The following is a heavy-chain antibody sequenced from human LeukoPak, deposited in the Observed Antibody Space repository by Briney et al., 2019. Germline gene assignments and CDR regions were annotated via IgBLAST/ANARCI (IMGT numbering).Heavy chain of an antibody. Sequence: GGSLRLSCAASGFTVSSNYMSWVRQAPGKGLEWVSVIYSGGSTYYADSVKGRFTISRDNSKNTLYLQMNSLRAEDTAVYYCARRKVGRWGWGDYEYDAFDIWGLGTMVTVSS. CDR1: GFTVSSNY. CDR3: ARRKVGRWGWGDYEYDAFDI. V-gene: IGHV3-53*01. CDR2: IYSGGST. J-gene: IGHJ3*02. D-gene: IGHD4-17*01.